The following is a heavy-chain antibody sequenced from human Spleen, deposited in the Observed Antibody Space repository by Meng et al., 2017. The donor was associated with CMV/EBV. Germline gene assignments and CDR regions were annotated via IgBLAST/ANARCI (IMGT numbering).Heavy chain of an antibody. Sequence: GESLKISCAVSRFSFSSYAMSWVRQAPGKGLEWVSAISGSGGSTYHADSVKGRFTISRDNSKDTLFLQMDSLRAEDTAVYYCANWGITVAGSHTYWGQGTLVTVSS. CDR2: ISGSGGST. D-gene: IGHD6-19*01. J-gene: IGHJ4*02. CDR3: ANWGITVAGSHTY. CDR1: RFSFSSYA. V-gene: IGHV3-23*01.